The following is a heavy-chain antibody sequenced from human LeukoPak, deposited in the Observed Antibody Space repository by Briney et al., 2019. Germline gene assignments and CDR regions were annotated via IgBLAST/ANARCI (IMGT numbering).Heavy chain of an antibody. Sequence: GGPLRLSCAASGFTFSSYDMSWVRQAPGKGLEWVSAISGSGGSTYYADSVKGRFTISRDNSKNTLYLQMNSLRAEDTAVYYCAKDGVSIVVVVAATDAFDIWGQGTMVTVSS. CDR1: GFTFSSYD. V-gene: IGHV3-23*01. CDR2: ISGSGGST. J-gene: IGHJ3*02. CDR3: AKDGVSIVVVVAATDAFDI. D-gene: IGHD2-15*01.